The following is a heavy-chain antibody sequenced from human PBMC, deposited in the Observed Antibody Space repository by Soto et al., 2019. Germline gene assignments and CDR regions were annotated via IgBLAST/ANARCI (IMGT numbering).Heavy chain of an antibody. CDR2: IIPILGIA. CDR3: ARVGCSGGSCYQEYFQH. Sequence: ASVKVSCKASGGTFSSYTISWVRQAPGQGFEWMGRIIPILGIANYAQKFQGRVTITADKSTSTAYMELSSLRSEDTAVYYCARVGCSGGSCYQEYFQHWGQGTLVTVSS. CDR1: GGTFSSYT. V-gene: IGHV1-69*02. D-gene: IGHD2-15*01. J-gene: IGHJ1*01.